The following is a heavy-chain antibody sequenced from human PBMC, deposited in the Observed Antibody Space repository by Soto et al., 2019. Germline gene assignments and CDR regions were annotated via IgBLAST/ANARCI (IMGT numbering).Heavy chain of an antibody. V-gene: IGHV3-23*01. Sequence: EVPLLESGGGLVQPGGSLRLSCAASGFTFSIYAMTWVRQAPGKGLEWVSTISGSGTSAYYADSVKGRFTFARDNSKKTLYLQMNSLRAEDTALYYCAKLGSNGWYDAFDIWGQGTVVTVSS. J-gene: IGHJ3*02. D-gene: IGHD6-19*01. CDR1: GFTFSIYA. CDR2: ISGSGTSA. CDR3: AKLGSNGWYDAFDI.